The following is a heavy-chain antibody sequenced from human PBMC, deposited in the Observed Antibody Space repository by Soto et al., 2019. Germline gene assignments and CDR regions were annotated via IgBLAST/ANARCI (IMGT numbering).Heavy chain of an antibody. CDR1: GFTFSSYD. J-gene: IGHJ3*02. Sequence: GGSLRLSCAASGFTFSSYDMHWVRQATGKGLEWVSAIGTAGDIYYPGSVKGRFTISRENAKNSLYLQMNSLRAGDTAVYYCARRDTSGYLGHVFDIWGQGTMVTVSS. CDR2: IGTAGDI. V-gene: IGHV3-13*01. D-gene: IGHD3-22*01. CDR3: ARRDTSGYLGHVFDI.